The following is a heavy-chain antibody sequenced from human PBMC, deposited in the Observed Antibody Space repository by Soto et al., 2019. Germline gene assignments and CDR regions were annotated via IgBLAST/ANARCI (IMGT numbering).Heavy chain of an antibody. CDR2: IIPIFGTA. D-gene: IGHD3-3*01. CDR3: ARTYDFWSGYMYYFEY. V-gene: IGHV1-69*13. CDR1: GGAFSSYA. Sequence: ASVKVSCKASGGAFSSYAISWVRQAPGQGLEWMGGIIPIFGTANYAQKFQGRVTITADESTSTAYMELSSLRSEDTAVYYCARTYDFWSGYMYYFEYWGEGTLVTVSS. J-gene: IGHJ4*02.